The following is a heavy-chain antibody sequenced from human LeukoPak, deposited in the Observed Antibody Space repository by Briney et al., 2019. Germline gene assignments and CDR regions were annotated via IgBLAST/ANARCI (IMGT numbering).Heavy chain of an antibody. Sequence: ASVKVSCKASGGTFSSYAISWVRQAPGQGLEWMGRIIPILGIANYAQKFQGRVTTTADKSTSTAYMELSSLRSEDTAVYYCARDLCSGGSCYRNYYYYYGMDVWGQGTTVTVSS. J-gene: IGHJ6*02. D-gene: IGHD2-15*01. CDR3: ARDLCSGGSCYRNYYYYYGMDV. V-gene: IGHV1-69*04. CDR2: IIPILGIA. CDR1: GGTFSSYA.